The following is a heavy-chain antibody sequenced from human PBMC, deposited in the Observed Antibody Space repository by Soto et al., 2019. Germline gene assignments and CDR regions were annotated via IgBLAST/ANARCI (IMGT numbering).Heavy chain of an antibody. CDR3: ARDYYDSSGYYYVWQG. J-gene: IGHJ4*02. D-gene: IGHD3-22*01. Sequence: SVKVSCKASGGTFSSYAISWVRQAPGQGLGWMGGIIPIFGTANYAQKFQGRVTITADESTSTAYMELSSLRSEDTAVYYCARDYYDSSGYYYVWQGWGQGILVTVSS. CDR2: IIPIFGTA. V-gene: IGHV1-69*13. CDR1: GGTFSSYA.